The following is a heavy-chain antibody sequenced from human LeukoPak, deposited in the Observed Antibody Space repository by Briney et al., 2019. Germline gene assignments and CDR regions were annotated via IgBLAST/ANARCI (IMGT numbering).Heavy chain of an antibody. Sequence: PSETLSLTCTVSGGSISSYYWSWIRQPAGKGLEWIGRIYTSGSTNYNPSLKSRVTISVDKSKNQFSLKLSSVTAADTAVYYCARVGGDHPLSYFDYWGQETLVTVSS. CDR1: GGSISSYY. V-gene: IGHV4-4*07. J-gene: IGHJ4*02. CDR3: ARVGGDHPLSYFDY. D-gene: IGHD1-26*01. CDR2: IYTSGST.